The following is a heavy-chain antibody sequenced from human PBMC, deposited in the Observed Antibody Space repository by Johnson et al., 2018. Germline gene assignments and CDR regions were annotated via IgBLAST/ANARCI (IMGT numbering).Heavy chain of an antibody. D-gene: IGHD6-13*01. CDR2: ISYDGNKK. V-gene: IGHV3-30*18. Sequence: QVQLVQSGGGLVRPGGSLRLSCAASGFTSSTYSMNWVRQAPGKGLEWVAGISYDGNKKYDADSVKGRFTISRANFRSTLYLQMNTLRPEDTAMYYCAKDRCSAAADDLDAFAIWGQWTMLTVST. CDR3: AKDRCSAAADDLDAFAI. J-gene: IGHJ3*02. CDR1: GFTSSTYS.